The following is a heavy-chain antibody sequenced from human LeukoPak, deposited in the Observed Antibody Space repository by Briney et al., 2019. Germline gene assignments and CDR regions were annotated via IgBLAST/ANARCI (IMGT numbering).Heavy chain of an antibody. V-gene: IGHV1-8*03. Sequence: ASVKVSCKASGYTFTSYDINWVRQATGQGLEWMGWMNPNRGNTGYAQKFQGRVTITRNTSISTAYMELSSLRSEDTAVYYCARIQYQLLVNYYYYYMDVWGKGTTVTVSS. D-gene: IGHD2-2*01. CDR1: GYTFTSYD. J-gene: IGHJ6*03. CDR3: ARIQYQLLVNYYYYYMDV. CDR2: MNPNRGNT.